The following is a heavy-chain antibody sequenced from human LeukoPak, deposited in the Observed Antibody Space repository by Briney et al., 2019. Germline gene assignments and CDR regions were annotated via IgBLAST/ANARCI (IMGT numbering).Heavy chain of an antibody. CDR1: GFTFSSYS. CDR3: ARSVGFCSSASCYTAFDI. V-gene: IGHV3-21*01. Sequence: GGSLRLSSAASGFTFSSYSMNWVRQAPGKGLEWVSPISSSSSYIYYADSMKGRFTISRDNAKNSLYLQMNSLRAEDTAVYYCARSVGFCSSASCYTAFDIWGQGTMVTVSS. CDR2: ISSSSSYI. D-gene: IGHD2-2*02. J-gene: IGHJ3*02.